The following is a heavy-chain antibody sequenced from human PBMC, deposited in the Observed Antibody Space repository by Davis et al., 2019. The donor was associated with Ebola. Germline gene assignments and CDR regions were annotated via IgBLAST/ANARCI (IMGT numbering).Heavy chain of an antibody. CDR3: ATIQLWPQETKRKFDY. J-gene: IGHJ4*02. CDR2: IYYSGST. Sequence: PSETLSLTCTVSGGSISSSSYYWGWIRQPPGKGLEWIGSIYYSGSTYYNPSLKSRVTISVDTSKNQFSLKLSSVTAADTAVYYCATIQLWPQETKRKFDYWGQGTLVTVSS. V-gene: IGHV4-39*01. D-gene: IGHD5-18*01. CDR1: GGSISSSSYY.